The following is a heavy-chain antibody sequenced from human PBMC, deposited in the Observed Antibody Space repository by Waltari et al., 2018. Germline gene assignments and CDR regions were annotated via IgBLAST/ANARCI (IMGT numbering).Heavy chain of an antibody. J-gene: IGHJ4*02. CDR1: GFTFSSYW. D-gene: IGHD6-19*01. CDR2: IKQDGSEK. V-gene: IGHV3-7*01. Sequence: EVQLVESGGGLVQPGGSLRLSCAASGFTFSSYWMSWVRQAPGRGLGWVANIKQDGSEKYYVDSVKGRFTSSRDNAKNSLYLQMNSLGAEDTAVYYCARDLVAVAGTDYWGQGTLVTVSS. CDR3: ARDLVAVAGTDY.